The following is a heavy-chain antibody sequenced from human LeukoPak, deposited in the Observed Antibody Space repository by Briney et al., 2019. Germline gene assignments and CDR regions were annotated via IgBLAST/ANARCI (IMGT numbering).Heavy chain of an antibody. V-gene: IGHV4-30-4*08. Sequence: TSETLSPTCTVSGGSISSGDYYWSWIRQPPGKGLEWIGYIYYSGSSFYNPSLKSRLTISVDTSKNHFSLNLSSVTAADTAVYYCARRNDSYYFDYWGQGTLVTVSS. CDR1: GGSISSGDYY. CDR2: IYYSGSS. D-gene: IGHD3-16*01. CDR3: ARRNDSYYFDY. J-gene: IGHJ4*02.